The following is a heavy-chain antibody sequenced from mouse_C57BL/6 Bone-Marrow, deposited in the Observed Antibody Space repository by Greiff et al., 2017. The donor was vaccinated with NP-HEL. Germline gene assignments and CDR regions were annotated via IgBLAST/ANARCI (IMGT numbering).Heavy chain of an antibody. Sequence: QVQLQQSGAELARPGASVKLSCKASGYTFTSYGISWVTQRTGQGLEWIGEIYPRSGNPYYNEKFKGKATLTADKSSSTAYMELRSLTADDSGVCFCARWVNGTRAYWGQGTLVTVSA. CDR2: IYPRSGNP. D-gene: IGHD4-1*01. CDR3: ARWVNGTRAY. CDR1: GYTFTSYG. V-gene: IGHV1-81*01. J-gene: IGHJ3*01.